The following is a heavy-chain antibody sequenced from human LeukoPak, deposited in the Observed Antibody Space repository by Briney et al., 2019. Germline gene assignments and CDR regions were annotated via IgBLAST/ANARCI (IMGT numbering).Heavy chain of an antibody. D-gene: IGHD5-12*01. J-gene: IGHJ4*02. V-gene: IGHV4-59*12. CDR3: AHRWLRFGTNTAFDY. CDR2: IYYSGST. CDR1: GGSISSYY. Sequence: PSETLSLTCTVSGGSISSYYWSWVRQPPGKGLEWIGYIYYSGSTNYNPSLKSRVTISVDTSKNQFSLKLSSVTAADTAVYYCAHRWLRFGTNTAFDYWGQGTLVTVSS.